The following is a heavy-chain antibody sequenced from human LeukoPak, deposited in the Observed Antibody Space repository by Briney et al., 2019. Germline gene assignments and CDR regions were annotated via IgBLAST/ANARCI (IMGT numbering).Heavy chain of an antibody. J-gene: IGHJ4*02. V-gene: IGHV3-74*01. CDR2: INSDGSST. Sequence: GGSLRLSCAASGFTFSSYWMHWVRQAPGKGLGWVSRINSDGSSTSYADSVKGRFTISRDNAKNTLYLQMNSLRAEDTAVYYCARGGSGYVFYWGQGTLVTVSS. D-gene: IGHD3-22*01. CDR3: ARGGSGYVFY. CDR1: GFTFSSYW.